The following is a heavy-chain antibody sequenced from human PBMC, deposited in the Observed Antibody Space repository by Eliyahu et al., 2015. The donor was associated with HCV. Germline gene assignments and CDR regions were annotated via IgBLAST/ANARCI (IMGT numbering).Heavy chain of an antibody. CDR3: ARRFTKYMSFDI. J-gene: IGHJ4*02. CDR2: VYAGNSDT. CDR1: GYRFTNYW. D-gene: IGHD3-9*01. Sequence: DVQLVQSGAEVRKXGESLKISCQGXGYRFTNYWIAWGRQKPGQGLEFMGIVYAGNSDTRYSPSVQGQVTISVDESINTAYLQWSSLKASDTAIYYCARRFTKYMSFDIWGQGTPVTVSS. V-gene: IGHV5-51*01.